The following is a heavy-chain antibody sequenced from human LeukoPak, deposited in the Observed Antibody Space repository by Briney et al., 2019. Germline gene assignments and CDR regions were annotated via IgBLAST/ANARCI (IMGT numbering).Heavy chain of an antibody. CDR1: GYTFTGYY. J-gene: IGHJ4*02. Sequence: GASVKVSCKASGYTFTGYYMHWVRQAPGQGLEWMGWINPKSGGTNNAQKFQGRVTMTRDTSISTAYMELSGLRSDDTAVYYCARADLEYCSITSCYYFDHWGQGTLVTVSS. D-gene: IGHD2-2*01. CDR3: ARADLEYCSITSCYYFDH. V-gene: IGHV1-2*02. CDR2: INPKSGGT.